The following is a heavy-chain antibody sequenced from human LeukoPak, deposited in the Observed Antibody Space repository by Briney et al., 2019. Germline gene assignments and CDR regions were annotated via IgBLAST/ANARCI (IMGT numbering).Heavy chain of an antibody. V-gene: IGHV4-59*01. J-gene: IGHJ4*02. CDR1: GVSISSYY. CDR2: IYYSGTT. D-gene: IGHD3-22*01. Sequence: SETLSLTCTVSGVSISSYYWSWIRQPAGKGLEWIGYIYYSGTTNYNPSLKSRVTMSVDTSKNQFSLKLSSVTAADTAVYYCARGNSGYYYGADYWGQGTLVTVSS. CDR3: ARGNSGYYYGADY.